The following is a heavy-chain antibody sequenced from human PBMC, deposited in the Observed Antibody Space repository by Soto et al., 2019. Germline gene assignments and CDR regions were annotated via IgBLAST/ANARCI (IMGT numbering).Heavy chain of an antibody. CDR3: GRWLVTLYGMDV. V-gene: IGHV4-4*02. CDR2: IYHNGSP. Sequence: QVQLQESGPGLVQPSGTLSLTCAVPGDSITSTNWWSWVRQSPGKGLEWIGEIYHNGSPDYNPFLKSRVTISVDKSKNHFLRKLTSVTAAETAMYFCGRWLVTLYGMDVWGQGAAVNVS. CDR1: GDSITSTNW. D-gene: IGHD2-21*02. J-gene: IGHJ6*02.